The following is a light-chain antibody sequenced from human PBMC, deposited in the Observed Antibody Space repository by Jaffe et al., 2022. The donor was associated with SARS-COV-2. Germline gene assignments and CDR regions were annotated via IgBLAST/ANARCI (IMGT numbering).Light chain of an antibody. CDR2: DVS. J-gene: IGLJ1*01. V-gene: IGLV2-14*03. Sequence: QSALTQPASVSGSPGQSITIPCTGTSSDVGGYNYVSWYQHRPGKAPKLMIYDVSNRPSGVSNRFSGSKSGNTASLIISGLQAEDEADYYCSSYTSSSTYVFGAGTKVTVL. CDR3: SSYTSSSTYV. CDR1: SSDVGGYNY.